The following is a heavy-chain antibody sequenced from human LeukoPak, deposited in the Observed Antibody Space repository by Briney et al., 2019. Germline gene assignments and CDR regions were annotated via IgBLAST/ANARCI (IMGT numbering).Heavy chain of an antibody. Sequence: GEPLQISGQGSGYSFTNYWIGWVRRMPGKGLEGMGVIYFSDSDTRYSPSFQGQVTISADKSISTAYLKWRSLKASDSAMYYCARRAGGYPQYFFDYWGQGTLVTVSS. J-gene: IGHJ4*02. D-gene: IGHD3-22*01. V-gene: IGHV5-51*01. CDR3: ARRAGGYPQYFFDY. CDR1: GYSFTNYW. CDR2: IYFSDSDT.